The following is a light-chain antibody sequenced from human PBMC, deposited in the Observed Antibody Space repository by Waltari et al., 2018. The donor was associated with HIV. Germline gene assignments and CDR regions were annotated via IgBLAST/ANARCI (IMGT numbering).Light chain of an antibody. CDR3: CSYAGNREI. CDR1: SSDGGRYNL. CDR2: EGS. J-gene: IGLJ2*01. V-gene: IGLV2-23*01. Sequence: QSALTQPASVSGSRGQSITISCTGTSSDGGRYNLVSWYQQHPGKAPKLMIYEGSKRPSGVSNRFSGSKSGNTASLTISGLQTEDEADYYCCSYAGNREIFGGGTKLTVL.